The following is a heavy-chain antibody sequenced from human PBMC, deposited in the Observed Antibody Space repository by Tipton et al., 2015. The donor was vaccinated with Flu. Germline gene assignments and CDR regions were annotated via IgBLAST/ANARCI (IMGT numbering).Heavy chain of an antibody. CDR2: ISTFNGNT. V-gene: IGHV1-18*01. CDR1: GYTFTSYG. CDR3: AREGGGSGNFYSHDAFDI. J-gene: IGHJ3*02. Sequence: QLVQSGAEVKKPGASVKVSCKASGYTFTSYGISWVRQAPRQGLEWMGWISTFNGNTNYAQEFQGRVTMTTDTSTGTAYMQLRRMRSEDTTVYCGAREGGGSGNFYSHDAFDIWGQGTVVTVSS. D-gene: IGHD3-10*01.